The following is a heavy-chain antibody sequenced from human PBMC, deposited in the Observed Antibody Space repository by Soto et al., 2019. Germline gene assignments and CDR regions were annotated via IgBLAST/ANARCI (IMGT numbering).Heavy chain of an antibody. Sequence: EVQLVETGGGLIQPGGSLRLSCAASGFTVSSNYMSWVRQAPGKGLEWVSVIYSGGSTYYADYVKGRFTISRDNSKNTLYLQMNSLGDEYTAVYYCARAVYCSGGSCYSLYFDYWGQGTLVTVSS. J-gene: IGHJ4*02. CDR3: ARAVYCSGGSCYSLYFDY. CDR1: GFTVSSNY. V-gene: IGHV3-53*02. D-gene: IGHD2-15*01. CDR2: IYSGGST.